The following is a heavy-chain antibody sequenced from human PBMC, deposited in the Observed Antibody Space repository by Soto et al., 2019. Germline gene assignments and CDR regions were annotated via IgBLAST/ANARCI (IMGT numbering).Heavy chain of an antibody. CDR1: GGSISSSSYY. J-gene: IGHJ4*02. CDR3: ARQVASSSWYFYFDY. D-gene: IGHD6-13*01. Sequence: PSETLSLTCTVSGGSISSSSYYWGWIRQPPGKGLEWIGSIYCSGSTYYNPSLKSRVTISVDTSKNQFSLKLSSVTAADTAVYYCARQVASSSWYFYFDYWGQGTLVTVSS. CDR2: IYCSGST. V-gene: IGHV4-39*01.